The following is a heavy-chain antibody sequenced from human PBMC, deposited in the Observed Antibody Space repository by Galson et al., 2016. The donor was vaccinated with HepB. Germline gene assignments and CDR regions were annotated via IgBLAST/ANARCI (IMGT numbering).Heavy chain of an antibody. J-gene: IGHJ6*04. V-gene: IGHV3-23*01. Sequence: SLRLSCATSGFIFSSFAMSWVRQAPGKGLEWVSTFSARVDKPYYANSARGRFTISSDNSKKTLYLQMNSLRAEDTAVYFCARGTASRPGYYYALDVWAKGPRSPSPQ. CDR1: GFIFSSFA. CDR3: ARGTASRPGYYYALDV. CDR2: FSARVDKP. D-gene: IGHD3-16*01.